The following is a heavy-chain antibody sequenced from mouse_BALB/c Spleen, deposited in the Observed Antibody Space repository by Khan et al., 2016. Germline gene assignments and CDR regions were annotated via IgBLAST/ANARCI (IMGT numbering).Heavy chain of an antibody. V-gene: IGHV2-6-7*01. J-gene: IGHJ4*01. CDR2: LWGDGST. Sequence: QVQLKESGPGLVAPSQSLSITCTVSGFSLTGYGVNWVRQPPGKGLEWLGMLWGDGSTDYNSALKSRLSISKDNSKRQVFLKMNSLQTDDTARYYCARELGHYAMDYWGKGTTVTVSS. D-gene: IGHD4-1*01. CDR1: GFSLTGYG. CDR3: ARELGHYAMDY.